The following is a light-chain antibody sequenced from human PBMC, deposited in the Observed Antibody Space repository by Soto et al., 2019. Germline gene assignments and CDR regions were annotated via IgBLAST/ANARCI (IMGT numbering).Light chain of an antibody. CDR1: SSAIGSHNL. J-gene: IGLJ2*01. V-gene: IGLV2-14*02. Sequence: QSALTQPASVSGSPGQSITISCTGASSAIGSHNLVSWYQHQAGKVPKLIIYEIDNRPSGVSDRFSGSKSGNTASLTISGLQAEDEAAYYCSAYRRGIIVFGGGTKVTVL. CDR3: SAYRRGIIV. CDR2: EID.